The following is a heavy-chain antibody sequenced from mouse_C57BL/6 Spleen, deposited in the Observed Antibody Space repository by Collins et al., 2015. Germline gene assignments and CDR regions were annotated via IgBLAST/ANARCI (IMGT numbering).Heavy chain of an antibody. CDR3: ASSRGGGNYVYYAMDY. J-gene: IGHJ4*01. CDR2: IYPGSGNT. D-gene: IGHD2-1*01. Sequence: QVQLQQSGPELVKPGASVKISCKASGYRFTSYYIHWVKQRPGQGLEWIGWIYPGSGNTKYNEKFKGKATLTADTSSSTAYMQLSSLTSEDSAVYYYASSRGGGNYVYYAMDYWGQGTSVTVSS. CDR1: GYRFTSYY. V-gene: IGHV1-66*01.